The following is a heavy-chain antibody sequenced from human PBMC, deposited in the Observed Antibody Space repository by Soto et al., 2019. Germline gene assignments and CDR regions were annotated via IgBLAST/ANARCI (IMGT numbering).Heavy chain of an antibody. CDR2: ISGSGGST. CDR1: GFTFSSYA. CDR3: AKWKYQLLCFDY. Sequence: SLRLSCAASGFTFSSYAMSWVLQAPGKGLEWVSAISGSGGSTYYADSVKGRFTISRDNSTNTLYLQMNSLRAEYTAVYYCAKWKYQLLCFDYSGQGTLVTVSS. J-gene: IGHJ4*02. D-gene: IGHD2-2*01. V-gene: IGHV3-23*01.